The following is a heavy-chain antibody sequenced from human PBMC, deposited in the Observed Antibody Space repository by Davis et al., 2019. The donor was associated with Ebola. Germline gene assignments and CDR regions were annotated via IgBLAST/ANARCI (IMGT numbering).Heavy chain of an antibody. CDR3: ARGEMATIYYYYGMDV. D-gene: IGHD5-24*01. V-gene: IGHV3-7*01. CDR2: IKQDGSEK. CDR1: GFTFSSYW. Sequence: GESLKISCAASGFTFSSYWMSWVRQAPGKGLEWVANIKQDGSEKYYVDSVKGRFTISRDNSKNTLYLQMNSLRAEDTAVYYCARGEMATIYYYYGMDVWGQGTTVTVSS. J-gene: IGHJ6*02.